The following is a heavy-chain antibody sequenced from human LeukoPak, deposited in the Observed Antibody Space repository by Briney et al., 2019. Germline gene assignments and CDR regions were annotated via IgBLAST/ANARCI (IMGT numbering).Heavy chain of an antibody. J-gene: IGHJ3*02. D-gene: IGHD2-2*03. Sequence: ASVKVSCKASGYSFTSYGMNWVRQSLGQGLEWMGWTNTNTAHPTYAHGFTGRSVFYLDTSVSTAYLQISSLKAEDTAVYYCASWIDAFDIWGQGTMVTASS. CDR3: ASWIDAFDI. CDR1: GYSFTSYG. V-gene: IGHV7-4-1*02. CDR2: TNTNTAHP.